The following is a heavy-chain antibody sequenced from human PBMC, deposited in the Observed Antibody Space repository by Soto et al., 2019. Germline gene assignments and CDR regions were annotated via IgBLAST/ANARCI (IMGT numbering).Heavy chain of an antibody. CDR1: DGSICSYY. D-gene: IGHD4-17*01. Sequence: PSETLSLTCTVADGSICSYYWNWFRQPPGKGLEWIGYIYYSGSTNYNPSLKSRVTISVDRSKNQFSLKLSSVTAADTAVYYCARETSGDYVRYFDPWGQGTLVTVSS. J-gene: IGHJ5*02. CDR2: IYYSGST. CDR3: ARETSGDYVRYFDP. V-gene: IGHV4-59*12.